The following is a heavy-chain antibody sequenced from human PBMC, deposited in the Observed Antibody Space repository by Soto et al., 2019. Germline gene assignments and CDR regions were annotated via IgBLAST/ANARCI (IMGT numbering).Heavy chain of an antibody. D-gene: IGHD3-22*01. Sequence: QVQLVQSGAEVKKPGASVKVSCKASGYTFSNYGISWVRQAPGQGLEWLGWISAYSGDTNFAQRVPGRVTMTTDTATSTAYLELRSLTTAVTALYYWSRDVVAITTGVPDYWGQGTLVTVSS. CDR1: GYTFSNYG. CDR2: ISAYSGDT. V-gene: IGHV1-18*01. J-gene: IGHJ4*02. CDR3: SRDVVAITTGVPDY.